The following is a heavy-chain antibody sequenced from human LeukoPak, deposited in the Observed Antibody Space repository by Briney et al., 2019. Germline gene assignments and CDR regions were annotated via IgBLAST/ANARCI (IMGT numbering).Heavy chain of an antibody. J-gene: IGHJ4*02. CDR3: AREGTDYYDSSGPNHPGRDPDY. D-gene: IGHD3-22*01. Sequence: PGGSLRLSCAASGFTVSSNYMSWVRQAPGKGLEWVSVIYSGGSTYYADSVKGRFTISRDNSKNTLYLQMNSLRAEDTAVYYCAREGTDYYDSSGPNHPGRDPDYWGQGTLVTVSS. CDR2: IYSGGST. V-gene: IGHV3-66*01. CDR1: GFTVSSNY.